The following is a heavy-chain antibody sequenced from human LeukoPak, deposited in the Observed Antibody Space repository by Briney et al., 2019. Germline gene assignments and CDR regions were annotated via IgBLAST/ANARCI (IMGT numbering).Heavy chain of an antibody. CDR3: ARDSDYDFWSGYSQNWFDP. Sequence: SETLSLTCTVSGYSISSGYYWGWIRQPPGKGLEWIGSIYHSGSTYYNPSLKSRVTISVDTSKNQFSLKLSSVTAADTAVYYCARDSDYDFWSGYSQNWFDPWGQGTLVTVSS. CDR2: IYHSGST. V-gene: IGHV4-38-2*02. CDR1: GYSISSGYY. J-gene: IGHJ5*02. D-gene: IGHD3-3*01.